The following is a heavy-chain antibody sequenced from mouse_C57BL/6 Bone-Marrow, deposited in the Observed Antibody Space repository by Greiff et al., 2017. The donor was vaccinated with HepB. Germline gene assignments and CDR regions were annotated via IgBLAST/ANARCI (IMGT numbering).Heavy chain of an antibody. CDR3: ARNYYGSSPYFDY. D-gene: IGHD1-1*01. V-gene: IGHV3-6*01. Sequence: EVKLMESGPGLVKPSQSLSLTCSVTGYSITSGYYWNWIRQFPGNKLEWMGYISYDGSNNYNPSLKNRISITRDTSKNQFFLKLNSVTTEDTATCYCARNYYGSSPYFDYWGQGTTLTVSS. CDR1: GYSITSGYY. J-gene: IGHJ2*01. CDR2: ISYDGSN.